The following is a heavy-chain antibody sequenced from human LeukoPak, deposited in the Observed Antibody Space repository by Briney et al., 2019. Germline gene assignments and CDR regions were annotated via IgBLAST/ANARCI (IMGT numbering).Heavy chain of an antibody. CDR3: ASLTRSVVISTSFGGY. V-gene: IGHV3-23*01. Sequence: GGSLRLSCAASRFTFSNYAMSWVRQAPGKGLEWVSAIGGNGGSTYYADSVKGRFTISRDTAKNSLYLQMNSLRAEDTAVYYCASLTRSVVISTSFGGYWGQGTLVTVSS. J-gene: IGHJ4*02. CDR1: RFTFSNYA. CDR2: IGGNGGST. D-gene: IGHD3-22*01.